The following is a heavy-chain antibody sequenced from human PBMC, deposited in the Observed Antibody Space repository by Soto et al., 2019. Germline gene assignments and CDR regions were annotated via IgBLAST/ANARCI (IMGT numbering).Heavy chain of an antibody. Sequence: GGSLRLSCAASGFTFSSYGMHWVRQAPGKGLEWVAAIWYDGSNKYYADSVKGRFTISRDNSKNTLYLQMNSLRAEDTAVYYCARDRRDGDYYYGMDVWGQGTTVTVSS. V-gene: IGHV3-33*01. D-gene: IGHD7-27*01. CDR2: IWYDGSNK. J-gene: IGHJ6*02. CDR1: GFTFSSYG. CDR3: ARDRRDGDYYYGMDV.